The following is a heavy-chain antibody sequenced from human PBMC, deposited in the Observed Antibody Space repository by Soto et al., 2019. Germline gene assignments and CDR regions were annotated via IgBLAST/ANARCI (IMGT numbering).Heavy chain of an antibody. J-gene: IGHJ6*02. Sequence: TLFLPWTFSCGPISSGGCFWSWIPQQPGEGLGWVGDNYYSGSTYYNPSLKSRVTISVDTSKNQFSLKLSSVTAADTAVYYCAGGPADYYDSSVGPIDDYYYYYGMDVWGQGTTVTVSS. CDR3: AGGPADYYDSSVGPIDDYYYYYGMDV. V-gene: IGHV4-31*02. CDR1: CGPISSGGCF. D-gene: IGHD3-22*01. CDR2: NYYSGST.